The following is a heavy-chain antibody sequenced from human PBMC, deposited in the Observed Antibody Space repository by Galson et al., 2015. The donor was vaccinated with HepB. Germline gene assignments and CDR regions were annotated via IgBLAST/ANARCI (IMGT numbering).Heavy chain of an antibody. V-gene: IGHV4-38-2*02. D-gene: IGHD3-22*01. CDR3: ARRPTYYYDSSGYYDAFDI. CDR2: IYHSGST. J-gene: IGHJ3*02. Sequence: ETLSLTCTVSGYSISSGYYWGWIRQPPGKGLEWIGSIYHSGSTYYNPSLKSRVTISVDTSKNQFSLKLSSVTAADTAVYYCARRPTYYYDSSGYYDAFDIWGQGTMVTVSS. CDR1: GYSISSGYY.